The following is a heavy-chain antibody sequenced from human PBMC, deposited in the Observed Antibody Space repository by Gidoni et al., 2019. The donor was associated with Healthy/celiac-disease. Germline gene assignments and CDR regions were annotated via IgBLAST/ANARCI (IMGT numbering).Heavy chain of an antibody. V-gene: IGHV4-31*03. J-gene: IGHJ2*01. CDR1: GGSISSGGYY. D-gene: IGHD3-10*01. Sequence: QVQLQESGPGLVKPSQTLSLTCTVSGGSISSGGYYWSWIRQHPGKGLEWIGYIYYSGSTYYNPSLKSRATISVDTSKNQFSLKLSSVTAADTAVYYCATDRGFPAYWYFDLWGRGTLVTVSS. CDR3: ATDRGFPAYWYFDL. CDR2: IYYSGST.